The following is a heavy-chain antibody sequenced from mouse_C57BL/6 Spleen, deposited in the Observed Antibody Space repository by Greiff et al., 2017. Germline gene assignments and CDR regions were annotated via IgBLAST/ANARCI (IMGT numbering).Heavy chain of an antibody. J-gene: IGHJ3*01. D-gene: IGHD2-4*01. Sequence: EVQLVESGGDLVKPGGSLKLSCAASGFTFSSYGMSWVRQTPDKRLEWVATISSGGSYTYYPDSVKGRFTISRDNAKNTLYLQMSSLKSEDTAMYYCARVGYDYDAAWFAYWGQGTLVTVSA. CDR2: ISSGGSYT. CDR3: ARVGYDYDAAWFAY. V-gene: IGHV5-6*01. CDR1: GFTFSSYG.